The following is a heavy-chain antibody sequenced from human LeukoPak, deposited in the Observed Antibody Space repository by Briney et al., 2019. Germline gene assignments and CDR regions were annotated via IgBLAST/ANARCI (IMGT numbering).Heavy chain of an antibody. V-gene: IGHV5-10-1*01. D-gene: IGHD6-25*01. CDR2: IDPSDSYT. J-gene: IGHJ6*02. Sequence: HGESLKISCKGSGYSFTTYWISWVRQMPGKGLEWMGRIDPSDSYTNYSPSFQGHVTMSADRSISTAYLQWSSLKASDTALYYCARQAVDYYYGMDVWGQGTTVTVSS. CDR1: GYSFTTYW. CDR3: ARQAVDYYYGMDV.